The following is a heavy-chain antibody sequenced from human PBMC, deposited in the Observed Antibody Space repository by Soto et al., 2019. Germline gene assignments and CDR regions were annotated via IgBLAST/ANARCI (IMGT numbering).Heavy chain of an antibody. D-gene: IGHD3-9*01. J-gene: IGHJ4*02. CDR1: GYTFIYYY. CDR3: ARRPGYISDWYYFDL. CDR2: ISPRSGGT. V-gene: IGHV1-2*02. Sequence: GAGVKVSFKASGYTFIYYYMHEVRQAPGQGFEWVGMISPRSGGTNYAQKVHGRATMTFDTSLNTPNIERSNLIADGTAGYDCARRPGYISDWYYFDLWGQGTLVTVSS.